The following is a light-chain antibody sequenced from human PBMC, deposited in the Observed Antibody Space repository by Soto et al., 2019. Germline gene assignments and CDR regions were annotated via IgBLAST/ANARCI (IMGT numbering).Light chain of an antibody. Sequence: QSVLTQPPSVSGAPGQTVTISCTGSSSNIGAGYDVHWYQQLPGTAPKLLVYGYNNRPSGVPDRFSVSKSGTSASLTITGLQTEDEADYYCQSYDSSLSAWVFGGGTKLTVL. CDR3: QSYDSSLSAWV. V-gene: IGLV1-40*01. J-gene: IGLJ2*01. CDR1: SSNIGAGYD. CDR2: GYN.